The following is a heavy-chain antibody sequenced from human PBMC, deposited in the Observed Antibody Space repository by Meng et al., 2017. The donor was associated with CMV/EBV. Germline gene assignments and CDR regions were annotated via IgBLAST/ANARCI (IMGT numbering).Heavy chain of an antibody. CDR3: ARRDDFWSGYLN. D-gene: IGHD3-3*01. CDR1: GYSISSGYY. Sequence: SETLSLTCTVSGYSISSGYYWGWIRQPPGKGLEWIGSIYYSGSTYYNPSLKSRVTISVDTSKNQFSLKLSSVTAADTAVYYCARRDDFWSGYLNWGQGTLVTVSS. CDR2: IYYSGST. J-gene: IGHJ4*02. V-gene: IGHV4-38-2*02.